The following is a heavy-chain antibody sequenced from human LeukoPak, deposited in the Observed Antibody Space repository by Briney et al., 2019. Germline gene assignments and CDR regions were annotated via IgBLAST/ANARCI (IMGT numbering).Heavy chain of an antibody. J-gene: IGHJ4*02. CDR2: ISGSSGGT. V-gene: IGHV3-23*01. D-gene: IGHD3-3*01. CDR1: GFTFSTYA. Sequence: PGGSLRLSCAASGFTFSTYAMNWVRQAPGKGQEWVSGISGSSGGTYYADPVKGRFTTSRDNSRNTLYLQMSSLRADDTAVYYCAKDLGGTFGVVGGIDFWGQGTLVTVSS. CDR3: AKDLGGTFGVVGGIDF.